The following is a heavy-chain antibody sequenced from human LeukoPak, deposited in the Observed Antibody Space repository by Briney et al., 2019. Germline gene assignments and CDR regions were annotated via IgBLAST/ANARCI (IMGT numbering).Heavy chain of an antibody. Sequence: SVKVSCKASGYTFTGYYMHWVRQAPGQGLEWMGGIIPIFGTVNYAQKFQGRVTITADKSTSTAYMELSSLRSEDTAVYFCARSLFRFLEWSYRSYYYYYMDVWGKGTTVTVSS. CDR2: IIPIFGTV. V-gene: IGHV1-69*06. CDR1: GYTFTGYY. D-gene: IGHD3-3*01. CDR3: ARSLFRFLEWSYRSYYYYYMDV. J-gene: IGHJ6*03.